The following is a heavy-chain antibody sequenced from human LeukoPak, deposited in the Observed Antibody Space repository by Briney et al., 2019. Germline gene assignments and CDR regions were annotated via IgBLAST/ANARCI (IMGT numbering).Heavy chain of an antibody. CDR3: ARVRIQYRGYYLAYFDC. Sequence: PSETLSLTCTVSGGSISSYYWSWIRQPPGKGLEWIGYIYYSGSTNYNPSLKSRVTISVDTSKNQFSLKLSSVTAADTAVYYCARVRIQYRGYYLAYFDCWGQGTLVTVSS. CDR1: GGSISSYY. J-gene: IGHJ4*02. V-gene: IGHV4-59*01. CDR2: IYYSGST. D-gene: IGHD3-22*01.